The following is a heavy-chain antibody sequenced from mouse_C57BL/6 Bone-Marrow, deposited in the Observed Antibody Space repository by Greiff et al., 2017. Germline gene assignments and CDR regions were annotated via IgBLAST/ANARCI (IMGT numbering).Heavy chain of an antibody. CDR3: ARELIYYVNYGFAY. J-gene: IGHJ3*01. CDR2: IHPNSGST. V-gene: IGHV1-64*01. Sequence: VQLQQPGAELVKPGASVKLSCKASGYTFTSYWMHWVKQRPGQGLEWIGMIHPNSGSTNYNEKFKSKATLTVDKSSSTAYMQLSSLTSEDSAVYYCARELIYYVNYGFAYWGQGTLVTVSA. CDR1: GYTFTSYW. D-gene: IGHD2-1*01.